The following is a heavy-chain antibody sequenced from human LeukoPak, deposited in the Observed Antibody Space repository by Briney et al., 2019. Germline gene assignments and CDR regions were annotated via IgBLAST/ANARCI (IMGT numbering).Heavy chain of an antibody. Sequence: GGSLRLSCAASGFTFSSYSMNWVRQAPGKGLEWVSSISSSSSYVYYADSVKGRFTISRDNAKNSLYQQMNSLRAEDTAVYYCATYLAPRLRDDYWGQGTLVTVSS. J-gene: IGHJ4*02. CDR1: GFTFSSYS. D-gene: IGHD3-16*01. CDR2: ISSSSSYV. CDR3: ATYLAPRLRDDY. V-gene: IGHV3-21*01.